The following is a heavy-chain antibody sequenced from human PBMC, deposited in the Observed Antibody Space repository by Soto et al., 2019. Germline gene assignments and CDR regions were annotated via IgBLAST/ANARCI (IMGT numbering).Heavy chain of an antibody. J-gene: IGHJ4*02. CDR1: GFTFSAYA. V-gene: IGHV3-23*01. D-gene: IGHD2-15*01. CDR2: ISASAITT. CDR3: AKPPGLNNVVPAYFDY. Sequence: GGSLRLSCAGSGFTFSAYAMSWVRQAPGKGLEWVSSISASAITTYNTEYVRGRFTNSRDNSRNKVYLQMNKLRAEDTAVYFCAKPPGLNNVVPAYFDYWGGGTRVTVSS.